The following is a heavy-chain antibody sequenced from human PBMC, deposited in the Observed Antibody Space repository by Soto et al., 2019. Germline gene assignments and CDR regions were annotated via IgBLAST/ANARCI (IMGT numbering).Heavy chain of an antibody. V-gene: IGHV1-69*06. CDR1: GGTFSSYA. J-gene: IGHJ4*02. D-gene: IGHD2-2*01. Sequence: QVQLVQSGAEVKKPGSSVKVSCKVSGGTFSSYAISWVRQAPGQGLEWMGGIIPIFGTANYAQKFQGRVTITADKSTSTAYMELSSLRSEDTAVYYCARDPIVVVPAATAGFDYWGQGTLVTVSS. CDR2: IIPIFGTA. CDR3: ARDPIVVVPAATAGFDY.